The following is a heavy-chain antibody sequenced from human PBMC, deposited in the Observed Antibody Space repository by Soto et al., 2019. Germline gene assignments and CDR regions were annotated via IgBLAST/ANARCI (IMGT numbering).Heavy chain of an antibody. CDR2: TYYRSKWYN. Sequence: PSQTLSLTCAISGDSVSSNSAAWNWIRKSPSRGLEWLGRTYYRSKWYNDYAVSVKSRITINPDTSKNHFSLQLNFVTPEDTVLFYCEREAVSGTSGLAYWGQGTLVPVSS. D-gene: IGHD6-19*01. CDR1: GDSVSSNSAA. CDR3: EREAVSGTSGLAY. J-gene: IGHJ4*02. V-gene: IGHV6-1*01.